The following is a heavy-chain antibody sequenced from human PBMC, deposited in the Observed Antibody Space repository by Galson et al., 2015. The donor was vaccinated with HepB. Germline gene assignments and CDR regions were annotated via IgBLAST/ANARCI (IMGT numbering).Heavy chain of an antibody. CDR2: IDWDDDK. V-gene: IGHV2-70*04. J-gene: IGHJ6*02. D-gene: IGHD3-22*01. CDR1: GFSLSTSGMR. CDR3: AAYPLYYYDSSGPRGNGMDV. Sequence: PALVKPTQTLTLTCTFSGFSLSTSGMRVSWIRLPPGKALEWLARIDWDDDKFYSTSLKTRLTISKDTSKNQVVLTMTNMDPVDTATYYCAAYPLYYYDSSGPRGNGMDVWGQGTTVTVSS.